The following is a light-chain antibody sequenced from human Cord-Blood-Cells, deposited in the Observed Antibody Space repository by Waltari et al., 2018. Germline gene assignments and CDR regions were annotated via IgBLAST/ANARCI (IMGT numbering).Light chain of an antibody. CDR3: SSYTSSSTNWV. J-gene: IGLJ3*02. V-gene: IGLV2-14*01. Sequence: QSALTQPASVSGSPGQSITISCTGTSSDVGGYNYVSWYQPHPGKAPKLMIYEVSNRTSGVSNRFSGSKSGNTASLPISGLQAEDEAYYYCSSYTSSSTNWVFGGGTKLTVL. CDR1: SSDVGGYNY. CDR2: EVS.